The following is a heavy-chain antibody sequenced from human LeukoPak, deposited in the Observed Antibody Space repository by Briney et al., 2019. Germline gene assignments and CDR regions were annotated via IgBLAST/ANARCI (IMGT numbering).Heavy chain of an antibody. CDR2: IYYSGST. V-gene: IGHV4-39*01. J-gene: IGHJ4*02. D-gene: IGHD6-19*01. CDR1: GGSISSSSYY. CDR3: ANTIQAVAQTIFDY. Sequence: SSETLSLTCTVSGGSISSSSYYWGWIRQPPGKGLEWFGSIYYSGSTYYNPSLKSRVTISVDTSKNQFSLKLSSVTAADTAVYYCANTIQAVAQTIFDYWGQGTLVTVSS.